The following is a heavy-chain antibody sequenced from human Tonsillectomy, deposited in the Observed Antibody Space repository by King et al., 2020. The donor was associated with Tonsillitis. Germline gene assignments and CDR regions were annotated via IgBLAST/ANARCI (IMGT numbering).Heavy chain of an antibody. CDR2: ISSSSSYI. CDR1: GFAFSDYI. V-gene: IGHV3-21*01. CDR3: ARTQHCSGGRCYTWKYYQYYGMDV. J-gene: IGHJ6*02. D-gene: IGHD2-15*01. Sequence: QLVQSGGGLVKPGGSLRLSCTASGFAFSDYIMNWVRQAPGKGLEWVSSISSSSSYIYYADSVKGRFTISRDNAKNSLYLQMNSLRAEDTAVYYCARTQHCSGGRCYTWKYYQYYGMDVWGQGTTVTVSS.